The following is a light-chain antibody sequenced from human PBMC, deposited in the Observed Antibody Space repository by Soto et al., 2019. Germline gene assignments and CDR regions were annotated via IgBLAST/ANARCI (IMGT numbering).Light chain of an antibody. CDR1: DIGSKS. CDR3: QVWDISSDHVV. J-gene: IGLJ2*01. V-gene: IGLV3-21*02. CDR2: DDS. Sequence: SYELTQPPSVSVAPGQTARMTCAGNDIGSKSVHWYQKRPRQAPVLVVYDDSDRPSGIPERFSGSNSGTTATLIISRVEAGDEADYFCQVWDISSDHVVFGGGTKVTVL.